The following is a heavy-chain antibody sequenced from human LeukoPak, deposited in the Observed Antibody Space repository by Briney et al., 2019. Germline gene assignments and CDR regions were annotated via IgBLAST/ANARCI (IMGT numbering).Heavy chain of an antibody. D-gene: IGHD3-22*01. J-gene: IGHJ4*02. CDR2: ISSSGSTI. CDR3: ASSYYDSSGYSS. V-gene: IGHV3-11*01. CDR1: GFTFSDYY. Sequence: GGSLRLSCAASGFTFSDYYMSWIRQAPGKGLEWVSYISSSGSTIYYADSVKGRFTISRDNAKNSLYLQMNSLRAEDTAVYYRASSYYDSSGYSSWGQGTLVTVSS.